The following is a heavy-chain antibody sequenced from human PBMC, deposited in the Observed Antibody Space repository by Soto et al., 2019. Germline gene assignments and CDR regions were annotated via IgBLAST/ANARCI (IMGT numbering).Heavy chain of an antibody. V-gene: IGHV4-34*01. J-gene: IGHJ4*02. CDR3: ARDKDYGY. CDR2: INHSGST. Sequence: QVQLQQWGAGLLKPSETLSLTCAVYGGSFSGYYWSWIRQPPGKGLEWIGEINHSGSTNYNPSLKSRVTISVDTSKNQFSLKLSSVTAADTAVYYCARDKDYGYWGQGTLVTVSS. CDR1: GGSFSGYY. D-gene: IGHD3-16*01.